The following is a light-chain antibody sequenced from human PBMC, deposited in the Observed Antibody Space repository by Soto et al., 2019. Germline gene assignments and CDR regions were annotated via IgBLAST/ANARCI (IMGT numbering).Light chain of an antibody. CDR1: QSVSSSY. J-gene: IGKJ1*01. V-gene: IGKV3-20*01. CDR2: DAS. Sequence: EILLTQSPGTLSLSPGERATLSCRASQSVSSSYLAWYQQKPGQAPRLLIYDASSRATGIPDRFSGSGSGTDFTLTISRLEPEDFAVYYCQQQYGSSRTFGQGTKVDI. CDR3: QQQYGSSRT.